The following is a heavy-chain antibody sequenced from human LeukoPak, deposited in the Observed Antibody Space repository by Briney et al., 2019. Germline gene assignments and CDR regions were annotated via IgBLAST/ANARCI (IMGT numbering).Heavy chain of an antibody. Sequence: PGGSLRLSCAASGFTFSDPAVSWVRQAPGEGLEWVSSISDTGGRTYYADSVKGRFAISRDNSRNTVFLQMNSLRAGDTAIYYCAKGGQDYDFWRFDLWGQGILVAVSS. CDR3: AKGGQDYDFWRFDL. CDR2: ISDTGGRT. CDR1: GFTFSDPA. J-gene: IGHJ5*02. D-gene: IGHD3-3*01. V-gene: IGHV3-23*01.